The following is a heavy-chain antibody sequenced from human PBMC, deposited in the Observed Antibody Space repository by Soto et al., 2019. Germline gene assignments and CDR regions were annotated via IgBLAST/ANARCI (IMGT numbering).Heavy chain of an antibody. CDR3: VKNSGWFNT. CDR2: IDGSGGIT. V-gene: IGHV3-23*01. J-gene: IGHJ5*02. D-gene: IGHD3-10*01. CDR1: GFPFGTTD. Sequence: QLLQSGGGLVQPGGSLTLSCAASGFPFGTTDMSWVRQAPGEGQEWVSTIDGSGGITFYADSVKGRFTISRDNSRNTVYLQMNSLRGDDTALYYCVKNSGWFNTWGQGALVTVSS.